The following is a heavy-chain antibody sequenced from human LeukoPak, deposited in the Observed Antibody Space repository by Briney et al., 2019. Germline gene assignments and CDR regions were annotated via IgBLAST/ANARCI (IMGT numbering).Heavy chain of an antibody. V-gene: IGHV4-61*01. D-gene: IGHD2-2*03. CDR3: ARDIGYCSSTSCYGPSFYFDY. J-gene: IGHJ4*02. Sequence: SETLSLTCTVSGGSVSSGSYYWSWIRQPPGKGLEWIGYIYYSGSTNYNPSLKSRVTISVDTSKNQFSLKLSSVTAADTAVYYCARDIGYCSSTSCYGPSFYFDYWGQGTLVTVSS. CDR2: IYYSGST. CDR1: GGSVSSGSYY.